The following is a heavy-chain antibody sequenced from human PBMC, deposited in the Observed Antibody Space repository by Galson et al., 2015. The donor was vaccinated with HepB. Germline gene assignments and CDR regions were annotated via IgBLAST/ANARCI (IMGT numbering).Heavy chain of an antibody. J-gene: IGHJ6*03. CDR3: ASYALNYDFWSGYYLAYYYYMDV. V-gene: IGHV3-48*01. CDR1: GFTFSSYS. CDR2: ISSSSSTI. Sequence: LRLSCAASGFTFSSYSMNWVRQAPGKGLEWVSYISSSSSTIYYADSVKGRFTISRDNAKNSLYLQMNSLRAEDTAVYYCASYALNYDFWSGYYLAYYYYMDVWGKGTTVTVSS. D-gene: IGHD3-3*01.